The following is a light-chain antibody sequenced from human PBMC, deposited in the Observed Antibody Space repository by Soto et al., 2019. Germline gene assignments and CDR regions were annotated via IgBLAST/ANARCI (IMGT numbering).Light chain of an antibody. Sequence: EIVLTQSPGTLSLSPGERATLSCRASQSVSSRYLAWYQQKPGQAPRLLIYGASTRATGIPDRFSGSGSGTDFTLTITRLEPEDFAVYYCHQYGTSPPVTFSQGTRLEIK. CDR2: GAS. CDR1: QSVSSRY. CDR3: HQYGTSPPVT. V-gene: IGKV3-20*01. J-gene: IGKJ5*01.